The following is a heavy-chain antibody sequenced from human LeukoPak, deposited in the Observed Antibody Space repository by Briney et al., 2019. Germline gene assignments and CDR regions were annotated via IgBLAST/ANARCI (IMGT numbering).Heavy chain of an antibody. CDR1: GYTFASYD. V-gene: IGHV1-8*01. D-gene: IGHD3-10*01. J-gene: IGHJ5*02. CDR2: MNPNSGNT. Sequence: ASVKVSCKASGYTFASYDINWGRQATGQVLEWMGWMNPNSGNTGYAQKFQGRVTMTRNTSISTAYMELSSLRSEDTAVYYCARGKARRELANWFDPWGQGTLVTVSS. CDR3: ARGKARRELANWFDP.